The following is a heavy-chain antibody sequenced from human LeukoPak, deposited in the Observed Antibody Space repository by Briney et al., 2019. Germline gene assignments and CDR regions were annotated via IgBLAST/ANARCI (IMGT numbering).Heavy chain of an antibody. CDR3: AKDWRGYCSSTSCETDAFDI. D-gene: IGHD2-2*03. CDR1: GFTFSSYA. CDR2: ISGSGGST. V-gene: IGHV3-23*01. J-gene: IGHJ3*02. Sequence: PGGSLRLSCAASGFTFSSYAMSWVRQAPGKGLEWVSAISGSGGSTYYADSVKGRFTISRDNSKNTLYLQMNSLRAEDTAVYYCAKDWRGYCSSTSCETDAFDIWGQGTMVTVSS.